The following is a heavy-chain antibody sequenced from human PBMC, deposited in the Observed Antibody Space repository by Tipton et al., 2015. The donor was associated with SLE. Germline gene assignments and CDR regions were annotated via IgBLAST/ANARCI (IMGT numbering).Heavy chain of an antibody. Sequence: LSLTCEVSGLTFSNYNMHWVRQAPGKGLEWVAFMSFDKRSEIYADSVNGRFTVSRDNPRNTLFLQMDSLRPEDTAVYYCVRGDFYRVDLHIGPFHIWGQGTMVTVFS. V-gene: IGHV3-30*04. CDR3: VRGDFYRVDLHIGPFHI. D-gene: IGHD2-21*01. CDR1: GLTFSNYN. CDR2: MSFDKRSE. J-gene: IGHJ3*02.